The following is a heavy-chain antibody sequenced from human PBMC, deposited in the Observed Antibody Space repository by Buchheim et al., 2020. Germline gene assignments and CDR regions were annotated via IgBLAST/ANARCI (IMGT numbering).Heavy chain of an antibody. CDR1: GGSFSGHY. CDR2: ISDSSGST. V-gene: IGHV3-23*01. Sequence: VQLQQWGAGLLKPSETLSLTCGVPGGSFSGHYSTWIRQSPGKGLEWVSSISDSSGSTDYADSVKGRFTISRDNSKNTLYLQMNSLRAEDTAVYYCAKDNSALYYYYGMDVWGQGTT. J-gene: IGHJ6*02. CDR3: AKDNSALYYYYGMDV. D-gene: IGHD3-10*01.